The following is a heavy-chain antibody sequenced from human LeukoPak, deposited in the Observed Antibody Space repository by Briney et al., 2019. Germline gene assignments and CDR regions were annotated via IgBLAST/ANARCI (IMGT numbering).Heavy chain of an antibody. D-gene: IGHD4-4*01. V-gene: IGHV4-30-2*01. J-gene: IGHJ6*02. CDR1: GGSISSGGYS. CDR2: IYHSGST. Sequence: SETLSLTCAVSGGSISSGGYSWRWIRQPPGKGLEWIGYIYHSGSTYYNPSLKSRVTISVDRSKNQFSLKLSSVTAADTAVYYCARGPGLNYSRNYYYYGMDVWGQGTTVTVSS. CDR3: ARGPGLNYSRNYYYYGMDV.